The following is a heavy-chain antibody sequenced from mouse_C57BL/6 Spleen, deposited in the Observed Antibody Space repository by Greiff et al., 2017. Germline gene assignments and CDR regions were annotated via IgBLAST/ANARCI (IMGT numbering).Heavy chain of an antibody. CDR3: AISWIYVIHCYFGV. V-gene: IGHV1-80*01. D-gene: IGHD2-3*01. CDR1: GYAFSSYW. J-gene: IGHJ1*03. Sequence: VQLQQSGAELVKPGASVKISCKASGYAFSSYWMNWVKQRPGKGLEWIGQIYPGDGDTNYNGKFKGKATLTADKSSSTAYMQLSSLTSEDSAVYFCAISWIYVIHCYFGVWGTGTTVTVSS. CDR2: IYPGDGDT.